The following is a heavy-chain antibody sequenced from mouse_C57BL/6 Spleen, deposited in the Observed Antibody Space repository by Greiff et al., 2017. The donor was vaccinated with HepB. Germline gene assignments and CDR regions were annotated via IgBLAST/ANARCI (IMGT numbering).Heavy chain of an antibody. CDR1: GYPFSSSW. CDR2: IYPGDGVT. D-gene: IGHD2-4*01. CDR3: AGGGLRPGFAY. J-gene: IGHJ3*01. V-gene: IGHV1-82*01. Sequence: VQLQQSGPELVKPGASVKISCKASGYPFSSSWMTWVKQRPGKGLEWIGRIYPGDGVTNYDGKFKGKATLAADKSSSTAYMQLSSLTSEDSAVYFCAGGGLRPGFAYWGQGTLVTVSA.